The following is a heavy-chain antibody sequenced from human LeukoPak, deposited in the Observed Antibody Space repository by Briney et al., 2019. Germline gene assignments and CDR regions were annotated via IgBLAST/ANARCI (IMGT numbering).Heavy chain of an antibody. D-gene: IGHD5-18*01. CDR2: TWYDGTNK. Sequence: PGGSLRLSCAASGFSFSSYGMQWVRQAPGKGLEGVAVTWYDGTNKYYADSVKGRFTISRDNSKNTLYLQMNSLRAEDTAVYYCARDQRGFSYSKYYFDYWGQGTLVTVSS. V-gene: IGHV3-33*01. J-gene: IGHJ4*02. CDR1: GFSFSSYG. CDR3: ARDQRGFSYSKYYFDY.